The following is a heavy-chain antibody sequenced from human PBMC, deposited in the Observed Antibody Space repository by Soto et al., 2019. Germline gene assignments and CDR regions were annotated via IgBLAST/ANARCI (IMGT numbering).Heavy chain of an antibody. CDR1: GFPFRSYS. D-gene: IGHD3-22*01. CDR2: VGSRNSET. V-gene: IGHV3-48*02. J-gene: IGHJ3*01. CDR3: ARIRITMVVVAPRAFDV. Sequence: GGSLRLSCTATGFPFRSYSMNWARQAPGKGLEWVSYVGSRNSETSYADSVKGRFTISRDNAKNSLYLQMDSLRDEDTAVYYCARIRITMVVVAPRAFDVWGQGTMVTVSS.